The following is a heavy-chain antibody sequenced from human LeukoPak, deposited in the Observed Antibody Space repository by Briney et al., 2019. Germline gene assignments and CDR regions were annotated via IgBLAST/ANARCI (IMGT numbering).Heavy chain of an antibody. Sequence: PGGSLRLSCAAPGFTFSSYAMSWVRQAPGKGLEWVSAISGSGGSTYYADSVKGRFTISRDNSKNSLYLQMSSLKASDTAMYYCARRALTTGTTFFDYWGQGTLVTVSS. J-gene: IGHJ4*02. V-gene: IGHV3-23*01. CDR2: ISGSGGST. D-gene: IGHD1-1*01. CDR1: GFTFSSYA. CDR3: ARRALTTGTTFFDY.